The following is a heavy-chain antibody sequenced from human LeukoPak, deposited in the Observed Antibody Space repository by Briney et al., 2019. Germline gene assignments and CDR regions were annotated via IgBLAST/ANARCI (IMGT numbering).Heavy chain of an antibody. Sequence: SETLSLTCAVSGGSISSSNWWSWVRQPPGKGLEWIGEIYHSGSTNYNPSLKSRLTISVDTSKNQFSLQLNSVTAADTAVYYCARHPGLHSVWGQGTLVTVSS. CDR1: GGSISSSNW. V-gene: IGHV4-4*02. CDR3: ARHPGLHSV. D-gene: IGHD2-15*01. CDR2: IYHSGST. J-gene: IGHJ4*02.